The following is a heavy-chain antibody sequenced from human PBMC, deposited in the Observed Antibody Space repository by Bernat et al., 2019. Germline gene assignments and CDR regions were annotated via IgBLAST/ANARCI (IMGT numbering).Heavy chain of an antibody. CDR1: GFTFSSYA. D-gene: IGHD5-18*01. V-gene: IGHV3-23*01. CDR3: AKDLPARTLLPDY. CDR2: ITNSGDST. Sequence: EVQLLESGGGLVQPGESLRLSCAASGFTFSSYAMSWLRQAPGKGLEWVSGITNSGDSTGYADSVKGRFTITRDNFKNTLYLQMNSLRVEDTAVYYCAKDLPARTLLPDYWGRGTLVTVSS. J-gene: IGHJ4*01.